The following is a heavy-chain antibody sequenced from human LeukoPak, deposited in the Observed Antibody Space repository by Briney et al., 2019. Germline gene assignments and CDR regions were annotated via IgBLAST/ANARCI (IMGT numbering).Heavy chain of an antibody. Sequence: SETLSLTCTVSGGSISSYYWSWIRQPAGKGLEWIGRIYTSGSTDYNPSLKSRVTMSVDTSKNQSSLKLSSVTAADTAVYYCAREVVVVAATNFDYWGQGTLVTVSS. D-gene: IGHD2-15*01. CDR1: GGSISSYY. V-gene: IGHV4-4*07. CDR2: IYTSGST. J-gene: IGHJ4*02. CDR3: AREVVVVAATNFDY.